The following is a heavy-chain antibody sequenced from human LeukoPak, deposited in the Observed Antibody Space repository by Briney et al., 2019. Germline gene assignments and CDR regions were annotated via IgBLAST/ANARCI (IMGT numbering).Heavy chain of an antibody. CDR1: GGSISSYY. V-gene: IGHV4-59*01. D-gene: IGHD2-2*02. J-gene: IGHJ4*02. Sequence: SETLSLTCTVSGGSISSYYWSWIRQPPGKGLEWIGYIYYSGSTNYNPSLKSRVTISVDTSKNQFSLKLSSVTAADTAVYYCAREVVGCSSTSCYRLFDYWGQGTPVTVSS. CDR3: AREVVGCSSTSCYRLFDY. CDR2: IYYSGST.